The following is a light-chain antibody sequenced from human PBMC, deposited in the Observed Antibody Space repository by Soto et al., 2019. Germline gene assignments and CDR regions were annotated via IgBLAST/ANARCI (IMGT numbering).Light chain of an antibody. CDR3: QSYDSSLSAYV. V-gene: IGLV1-40*01. CDR1: SSNIGAGFD. J-gene: IGLJ1*01. CDR2: NNN. Sequence: QSVLTQPPSVSGAPGQRVTISCTGGSSNIGAGFDVHWYQQLPRTAPKLLIYNNNNRPSVVPDRFSVSRSATSASLAITGLQATDEGDYYCQSYDSSLSAYVFGTGTKVTVL.